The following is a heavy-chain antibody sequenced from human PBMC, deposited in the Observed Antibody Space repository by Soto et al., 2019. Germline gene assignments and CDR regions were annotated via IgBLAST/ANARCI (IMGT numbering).Heavy chain of an antibody. D-gene: IGHD2-21*01. J-gene: IGHJ4*01. CDR1: GGSISSGGYY. CDR2: ISYSGST. Sequence: QVQLQESRPRLVQPLQTLSLTCTVSGGSISSGGYYWSWIRQHPGTGLEWIGHISYSGSTYYNMSLQRRVTIAVDTSSNQFSLIVNSVTAADTAVYYCARGVIHWGQRTLVSVSS. CDR3: ARGVIH. V-gene: IGHV4-31*03.